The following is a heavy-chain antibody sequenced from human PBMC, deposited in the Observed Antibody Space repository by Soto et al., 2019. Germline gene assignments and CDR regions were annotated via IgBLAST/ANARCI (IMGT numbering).Heavy chain of an antibody. CDR1: GSTFSGYS. J-gene: IGHJ6*02. CDR2: IGTRSDI. Sequence: PGGSLRLSCAASGSTFSGYSMNWVRQAPGKGLEWVSSIGTRSDIYYADSVKGRFTISRDNAKNSLSLQMNSLRAEDTGVYYCAREETAWPLAYGLDVWGQGTTVTVSS. D-gene: IGHD2-21*02. V-gene: IGHV3-21*01. CDR3: AREETAWPLAYGLDV.